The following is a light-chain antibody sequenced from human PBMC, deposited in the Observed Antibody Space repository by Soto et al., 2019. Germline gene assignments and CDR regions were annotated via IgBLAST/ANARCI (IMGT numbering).Light chain of an antibody. CDR1: QSVSNSY. J-gene: IGKJ4*01. CDR3: QLYGSSPLT. V-gene: IGKV3-20*01. Sequence: EIVLTQSPGTLSLSPGERATLSCRARQSVSNSYLAWYQQKSGQAPTLLIYGASSRATDIPDRFSGSGSGTDFTLTISRLEPEDFAVYYCQLYGSSPLTFGGGTKVEIK. CDR2: GAS.